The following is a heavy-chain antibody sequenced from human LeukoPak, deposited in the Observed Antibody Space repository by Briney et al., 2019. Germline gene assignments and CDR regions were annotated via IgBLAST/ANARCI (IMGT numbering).Heavy chain of an antibody. J-gene: IGHJ4*02. D-gene: IGHD3-16*01. CDR2: ISSSGSTM. Sequence: PGGSLRLSCVASGFTFSSYEMNWVRQAPGKGLEWVSYISSSGSTMYYADSVKGRFTISRDNAKNSLYLQMNSLRAEDTAVYYCARDRGILDYWGQGILVTVSS. V-gene: IGHV3-48*03. CDR1: GFTFSSYE. CDR3: ARDRGILDY.